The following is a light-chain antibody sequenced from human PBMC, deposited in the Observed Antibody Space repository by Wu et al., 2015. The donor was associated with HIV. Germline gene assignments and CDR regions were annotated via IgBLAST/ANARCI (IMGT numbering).Light chain of an antibody. CDR1: QSVSSN. V-gene: IGKV3-15*01. CDR3: LQDYSYPRT. Sequence: EIVMTQSPATLSVSPGERATLSCRASQSVSSNLAWYQQKPGQAPRLLIYGASTRATGIPARFSGSGSGTEFTLTISSLQSEDFGTYYCLQDYSYPRTFGQGTKVEI. CDR2: GAS. J-gene: IGKJ1*01.